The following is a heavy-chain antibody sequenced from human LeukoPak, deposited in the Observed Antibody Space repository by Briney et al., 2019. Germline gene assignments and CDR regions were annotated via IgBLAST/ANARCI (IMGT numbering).Heavy chain of an antibody. CDR1: GFTFSSYA. V-gene: IGHV3-23*01. J-gene: IGHJ5*02. CDR2: ITGSGGRT. D-gene: IGHD3-10*01. CDR3: ARGGYYGSGSYSWFDP. Sequence: GSLRLSCAASGFTFSSYAMNWVRQAPGKGLEWVSAITGSGGRTYYADSVKGRFTISRDNSKNTLYLQMNSLRAEDTAVYYCARGGYYGSGSYSWFDPWGQGTLVTVSS.